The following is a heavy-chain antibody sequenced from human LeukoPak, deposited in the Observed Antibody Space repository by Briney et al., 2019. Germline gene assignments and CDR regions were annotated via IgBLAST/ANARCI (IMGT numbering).Heavy chain of an antibody. CDR1: GFTFSTYW. CDR3: ARDSGDRPRAVGYYFDY. V-gene: IGHV3-7*01. Sequence: GGSLRLSCAASGFTFSTYWMTWVRQAPGKGLEWVACTKQDGGETYYVDSVKGRFTISRDNAKNPLFLQMNSLRTEDTAMYYCARDSGDRPRAVGYYFDYWGQGTLVTVS. CDR2: TKQDGGET. D-gene: IGHD7-27*01. J-gene: IGHJ4*02.